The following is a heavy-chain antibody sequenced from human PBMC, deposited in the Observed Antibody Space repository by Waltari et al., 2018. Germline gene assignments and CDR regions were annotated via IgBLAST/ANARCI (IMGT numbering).Heavy chain of an antibody. CDR3: ASLQWLANPVFDY. CDR2: IYYSGSH. J-gene: IGHJ4*02. V-gene: IGHV4-39*01. CDR1: GGSISSSSYY. Sequence: QLQLQESGPGLVKPSETLSLTCTVSGGSISSSSYYWGWIRQPPGKGLGWIGSIYYSGSHYDNPSLRSRVTIAVDTSKTQFSLKLSSVTAADTAVYYCASLQWLANPVFDYWGQGTLVTVSS. D-gene: IGHD6-19*01.